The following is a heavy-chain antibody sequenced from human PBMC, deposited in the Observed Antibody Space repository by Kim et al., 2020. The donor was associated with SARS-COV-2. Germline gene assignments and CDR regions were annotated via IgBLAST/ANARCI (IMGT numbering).Heavy chain of an antibody. Sequence: TNYNPSRRSRVTISVDTSKSQFSLKLSSVTAADTAVYYCARVAGATRFDFWGQGTLVTVSS. V-gene: IGHV4-34*01. CDR3: ARVAGATRFDF. CDR2: T. D-gene: IGHD1-26*01. J-gene: IGHJ4*02.